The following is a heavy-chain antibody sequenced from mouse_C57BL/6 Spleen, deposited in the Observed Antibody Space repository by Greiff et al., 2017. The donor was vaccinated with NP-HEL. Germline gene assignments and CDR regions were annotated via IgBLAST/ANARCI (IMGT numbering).Heavy chain of an antibody. CDR2: ISSGSSTI. J-gene: IGHJ4*01. CDR3: ARRYGSSYAYYYAMDY. V-gene: IGHV5-17*01. CDR1: GFTFSDYG. Sequence: EVNVVESGGGLVKPGGSLKLSCAASGFTFSDYGMHWVRQAPEKGLEWVAYISSGSSTIYYADTVKGRFTISRDNAKNTLFLQMTSLRSEDTAMYYCARRYGSSYAYYYAMDYWGQGTSVTVSS. D-gene: IGHD1-1*01.